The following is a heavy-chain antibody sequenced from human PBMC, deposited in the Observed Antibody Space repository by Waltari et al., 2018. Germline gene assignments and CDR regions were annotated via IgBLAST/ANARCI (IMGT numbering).Heavy chain of an antibody. J-gene: IGHJ6*02. V-gene: IGHV4-39*01. Sequence: QLQLQESGPGLVKPSETLSLTCTVSGGSISSSSYYWGWIRQPPGKGLEWIGSIYYSGSTYYNPSLKSRVTISVDTSKNQFSLKLSSVTAADTAVYYCARHFEYSSNYYYSYYGMDVWGQGTTVTVSS. CDR2: IYYSGST. CDR1: GGSISSSSYY. CDR3: ARHFEYSSNYYYSYYGMDV. D-gene: IGHD6-6*01.